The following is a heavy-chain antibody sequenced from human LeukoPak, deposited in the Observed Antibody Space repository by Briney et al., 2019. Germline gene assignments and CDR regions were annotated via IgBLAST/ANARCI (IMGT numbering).Heavy chain of an antibody. CDR3: VAGGWHYFDY. J-gene: IGHJ4*02. D-gene: IGHD1-14*01. V-gene: IGHV3-48*03. Sequence: GGSLRLSCAASGLPFSNFEMNWVRQAPGKRLEWISYISSSGSTIYYADSMKGRFTISRDNAKNSLFLQADSLRVEDTAVYYCVAGGWHYFDYWGQGTLVTVSS. CDR2: ISSSGSTI. CDR1: GLPFSNFE.